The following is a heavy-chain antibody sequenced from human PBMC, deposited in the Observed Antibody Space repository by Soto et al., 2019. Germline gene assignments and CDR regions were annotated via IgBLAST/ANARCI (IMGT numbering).Heavy chain of an antibody. CDR1: GGSISSGGYY. J-gene: IGHJ6*02. Sequence: SETLSLTCTVSGGSISSGGYYWSWIRQHPGKGLEWIGYIYYSGSTYYNPSLKSRVTISVDTSKNQFSLKLSSVTAADTAVYYCARGFVLRFLEWLPTATDYYGMDVWGQGTTVTVSS. V-gene: IGHV4-31*03. D-gene: IGHD3-3*01. CDR2: IYYSGST. CDR3: ARGFVLRFLEWLPTATDYYGMDV.